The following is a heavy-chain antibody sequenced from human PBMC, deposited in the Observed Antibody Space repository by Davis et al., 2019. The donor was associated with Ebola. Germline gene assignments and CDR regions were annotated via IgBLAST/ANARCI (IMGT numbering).Heavy chain of an antibody. D-gene: IGHD6-19*01. CDR1: GFTVSRNY. Sequence: PGGSLRLSCPASGFTVSRNYMSWVRQAPGKGLEWVSVIYSGGSTYYADSVKGRFTSSRHNSKNTRYLQMHSLRAEDTAVHYCARAPRVAGSYYGMDVWGQGTTVTVSS. CDR3: ARAPRVAGSYYGMDV. CDR2: IYSGGST. J-gene: IGHJ6*02. V-gene: IGHV3-53*04.